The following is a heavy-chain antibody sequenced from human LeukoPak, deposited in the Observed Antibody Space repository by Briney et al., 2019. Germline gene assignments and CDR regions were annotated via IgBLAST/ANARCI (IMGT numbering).Heavy chain of an antibody. V-gene: IGHV3-33*01. CDR1: GFILNDYG. Sequence: GGSLRLSCAASGFILNDYGMHWVRQAPGKGLEWVADIWFDKNQHFADPVKGRFAISRDNSKNTVYLQINSLRAEDTAVYYCARDRHCVNGVCHSPPGMDVWGQGTTVTVSS. CDR3: ARDRHCVNGVCHSPPGMDV. J-gene: IGHJ6*02. D-gene: IGHD2-8*01. CDR2: IWFDKNQ.